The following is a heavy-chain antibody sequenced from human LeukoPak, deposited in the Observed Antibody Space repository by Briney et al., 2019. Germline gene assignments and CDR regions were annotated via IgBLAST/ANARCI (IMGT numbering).Heavy chain of an antibody. Sequence: GASVKVSXKASGYTFTGYYMHWVRQAPGQGLEWMGRINPNSGGTKYAQKFQGRVTMTRDTSISTAYMELSRLRSDDTAMYYCATVYCSGGSCYSGNYAFDIWGQGTMVTVSS. CDR2: INPNSGGT. D-gene: IGHD2-15*01. CDR1: GYTFTGYY. V-gene: IGHV1-2*06. CDR3: ATVYCSGGSCYSGNYAFDI. J-gene: IGHJ3*02.